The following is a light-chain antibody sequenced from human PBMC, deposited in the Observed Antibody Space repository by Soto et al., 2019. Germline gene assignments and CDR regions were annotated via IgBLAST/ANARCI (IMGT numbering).Light chain of an antibody. CDR3: TSYSTSTTLLDV. J-gene: IGLJ1*01. V-gene: IGLV2-14*01. CDR1: SSDIGGYNF. Sequence: QSALTQPASVSGSPGQSITISCTGTSSDIGGYNFVSWYQHHPGRAPKLMIYEVSNRPSGVSNRFSGSKSGDTASLTISGLQAEDEVDYYFTSYSTSTTLLDVFGTGTKLTVL. CDR2: EVS.